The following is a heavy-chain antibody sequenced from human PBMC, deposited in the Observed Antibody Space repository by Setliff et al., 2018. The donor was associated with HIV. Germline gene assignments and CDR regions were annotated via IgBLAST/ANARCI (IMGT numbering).Heavy chain of an antibody. V-gene: IGHV4-59*11. Sequence: SETLSLTCTVSGASSSSHYLSWIRQPPGKAPEWIGYVYNSGTTNYNPSLKSRVTISVDTSKNQFSLRFNSVTAADTAVYYCAKTVVLTTHVSYYYYMDVWGKGTTVTVS. CDR2: VYNSGTT. J-gene: IGHJ6*03. CDR1: GASSSSHY. CDR3: AKTVVLTTHVSYYYYMDV. D-gene: IGHD2-15*01.